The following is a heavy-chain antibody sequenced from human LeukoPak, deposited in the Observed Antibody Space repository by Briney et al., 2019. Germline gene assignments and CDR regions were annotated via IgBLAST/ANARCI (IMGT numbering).Heavy chain of an antibody. Sequence: ASVKVSCNASGYSFTNSLLHWVRQAPGNGPEWMGVINPSSGGTTYAQRWQGRVTISREMSTNTIYMELSGLRSEDTAVYYCARDRGSIYFDSGDSPYYFDYWGQGTLVTVSS. CDR3: ARDRGSIYFDSGDSPYYFDY. V-gene: IGHV1-46*04. CDR1: GYSFTNSL. J-gene: IGHJ4*02. CDR2: INPSSGGT. D-gene: IGHD4-17*01.